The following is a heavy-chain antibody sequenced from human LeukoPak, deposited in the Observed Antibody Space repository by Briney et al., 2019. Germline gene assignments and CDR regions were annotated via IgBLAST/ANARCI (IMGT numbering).Heavy chain of an antibody. CDR1: GASISSHY. V-gene: IGHV4-59*04. CDR2: ISYTGST. D-gene: IGHD5/OR15-5a*01. Sequence: SETLSLTCTVSGASISSHYWSWIRQPPGRGLEWIGYISYTGSTDYNPSLKGRVTMSIDTSKNQFSLSLYSVTTTDAAVYFCAGDQNSVAWSYWWGQGTLVTVSS. J-gene: IGHJ4*02. CDR3: AGDQNSVAWSYW.